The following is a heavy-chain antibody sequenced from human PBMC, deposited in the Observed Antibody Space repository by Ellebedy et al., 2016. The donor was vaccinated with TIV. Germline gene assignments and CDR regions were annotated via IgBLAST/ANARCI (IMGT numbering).Heavy chain of an antibody. D-gene: IGHD3-3*01. CDR3: ATREWQDPMDV. CDR1: GHIFTTYG. V-gene: IGHV1-3*04. Sequence: ASVKVSXKASGHIFTTYGIHWVRQAPGQRPEWMGWINTGNGNRRYSQKFQGRITITRDTSATTAYMELSSLMSEDTAVYYCATREWQDPMDVWGQGTTVTVSS. J-gene: IGHJ6*02. CDR2: INTGNGNR.